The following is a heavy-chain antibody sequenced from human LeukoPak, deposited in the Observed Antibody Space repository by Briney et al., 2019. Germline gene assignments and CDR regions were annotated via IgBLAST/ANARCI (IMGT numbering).Heavy chain of an antibody. J-gene: IGHJ6*04. D-gene: IGHD3-10*02. CDR3: AELGITMIGGV. Sequence: PGGSLRLSCAASGFTFSSYSMSWVRQAPGKGLEWVSFISSSSYTIYYADSVKGRFTISRDNAKNSLYLQMNSLRAEDTAVYYCAELGITMIGGVWGKGTTVIISS. CDR1: GFTFSSYS. CDR2: ISSSSYTI. V-gene: IGHV3-48*01.